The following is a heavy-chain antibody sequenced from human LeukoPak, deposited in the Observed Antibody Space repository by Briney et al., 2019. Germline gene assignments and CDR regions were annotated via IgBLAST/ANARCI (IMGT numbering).Heavy chain of an antibody. Sequence: GGSLRLSCAASGFTFSSYAMHWVRQAPGKGLEWVAVISYDGSNKYYADSVKGRFTISRDNSKNTLYLQMNSLRAEDTAVYYCARDTWELLPFDYWGQGTLVTVSS. CDR2: ISYDGSNK. CDR1: GFTFSSYA. V-gene: IGHV3-30*04. J-gene: IGHJ4*02. D-gene: IGHD1-26*01. CDR3: ARDTWELLPFDY.